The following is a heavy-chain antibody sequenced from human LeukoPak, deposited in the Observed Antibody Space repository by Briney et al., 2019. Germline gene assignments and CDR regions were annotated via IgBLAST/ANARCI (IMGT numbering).Heavy chain of an antibody. CDR3: ARDLAPYYDSSGPYFDY. D-gene: IGHD3-22*01. Sequence: SVKVSCKASGGTFSRYAISWVRQAPGQGLEWMGRIIPIFGIANYAQKFQGRVTITADKSTSTAYMELSSLRAEDTAVYYCARDLAPYYDSSGPYFDYWGQGTLVTVSS. CDR1: GGTFSRYA. CDR2: IIPIFGIA. V-gene: IGHV1-69*04. J-gene: IGHJ4*02.